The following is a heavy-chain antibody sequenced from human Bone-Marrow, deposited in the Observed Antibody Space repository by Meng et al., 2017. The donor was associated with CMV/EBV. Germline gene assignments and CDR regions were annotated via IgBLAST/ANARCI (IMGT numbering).Heavy chain of an antibody. CDR1: GFTFSSYW. CDR3: AKVASTRFDP. V-gene: IGHV3-23*03. CDR2: IYSGGSST. D-gene: IGHD6-19*01. Sequence: GESLKISCAASGFTFSSYWMHWVRQAPGKGLVWVSVIYSGGSSTYYADSVKGRFTISRDNSKNTLYLQMNSLRAEDTAVYYCAKVASTRFDPWGQGTLVTVSS. J-gene: IGHJ5*02.